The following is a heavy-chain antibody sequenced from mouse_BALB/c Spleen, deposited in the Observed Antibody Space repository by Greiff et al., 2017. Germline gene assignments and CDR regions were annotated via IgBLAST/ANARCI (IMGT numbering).Heavy chain of an antibody. J-gene: IGHJ4*01. V-gene: IGHV5-17*02. CDR3: ARYRRMDY. CDR1: GFTFSSFG. CDR2: ISSGSSTI. Sequence: EVMLVESGGGLVQPGGSRKLSCAASGFTFSSFGMHWVRQAPEKGLEWVAYISSGSSTIYYADTEKGRFTISRDNPKNTLFLQMTSLRSEDTAMYYCARYRRMDYWGQGTSVTVSS.